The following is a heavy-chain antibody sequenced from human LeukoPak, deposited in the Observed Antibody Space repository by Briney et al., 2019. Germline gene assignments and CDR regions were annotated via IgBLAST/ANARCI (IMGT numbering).Heavy chain of an antibody. Sequence: GGSLRLSCAASGFTFSSYGMHWVRQAPGKGLEWVAFIRYDGSNKYYADSVKGRFTISRDNSKNTLYLQMNSLRAEDTAVYYCAKDGAPQWVPAATNWFDPWGQGTLVTVSS. J-gene: IGHJ5*02. CDR2: IRYDGSNK. CDR1: GFTFSSYG. CDR3: AKDGAPQWVPAATNWFDP. D-gene: IGHD2-2*01. V-gene: IGHV3-30*02.